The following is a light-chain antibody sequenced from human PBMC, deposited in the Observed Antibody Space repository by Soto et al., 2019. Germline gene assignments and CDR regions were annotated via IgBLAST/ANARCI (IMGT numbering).Light chain of an antibody. V-gene: IGKV3-11*01. J-gene: IGKJ5*01. CDR3: QQRSNWIT. CDR1: QSVSSY. CDR2: DAS. Sequence: EIALTQSPDTLSLCPGERATLSCRASQSVSSYLTWYQQKPGQAPRLLIYDASNRATGIPARFSGSGSGTDFTLTISSLEPEDFAVYYCQQRSNWITFGQGTRLEIK.